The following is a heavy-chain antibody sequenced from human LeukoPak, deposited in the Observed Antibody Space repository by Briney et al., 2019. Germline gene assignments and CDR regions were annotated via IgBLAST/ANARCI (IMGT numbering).Heavy chain of an antibody. CDR2: IYYSGST. CDR3: ARVCGGDCYPLGFDP. CDR1: GGSMSNYY. D-gene: IGHD2-21*02. J-gene: IGHJ5*02. Sequence: SETLSLTCTVSGGSMSNYYWSWIRQPPGKGLEWIGYIYYSGSTDYNPPLKSRVTISVDTSKNKFSLKLRSVTAADTAVYYCARVCGGDCYPLGFDPWGQGTLVTVSS. V-gene: IGHV4-59*01.